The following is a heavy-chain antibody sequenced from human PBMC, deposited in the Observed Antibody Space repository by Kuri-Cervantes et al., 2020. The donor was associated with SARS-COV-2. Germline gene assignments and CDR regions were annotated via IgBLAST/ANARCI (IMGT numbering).Heavy chain of an antibody. Sequence: GGSLRLSCAASGSTFSDYYMSWIRQAPGKGLEWVSYISNSGSTIYYADSVKGRFTISRDNAKNSLYLQMNSLRAEDTAVYYCARGYSSSWYRGQASYWGQGTLVTVSS. V-gene: IGHV3-11*01. CDR2: ISNSGSTI. D-gene: IGHD6-13*01. CDR1: GSTFSDYY. CDR3: ARGYSSSWYRGQASY. J-gene: IGHJ4*02.